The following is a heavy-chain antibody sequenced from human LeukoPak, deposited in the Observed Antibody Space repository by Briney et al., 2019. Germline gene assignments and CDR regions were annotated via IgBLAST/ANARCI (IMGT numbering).Heavy chain of an antibody. Sequence: GGSLRLSCLSSGFTLSTNAMSWVRQAPGKGLEWISGISGSGASTYYADSVKGRFTISRDDSRNTLYLQMNSLRGDDTAVYYCAKDVGKWESLHFFDYWGQGTLVTVSS. V-gene: IGHV3-23*01. D-gene: IGHD1-26*01. CDR2: ISGSGAST. CDR1: GFTLSTNA. J-gene: IGHJ4*02. CDR3: AKDVGKWESLHFFDY.